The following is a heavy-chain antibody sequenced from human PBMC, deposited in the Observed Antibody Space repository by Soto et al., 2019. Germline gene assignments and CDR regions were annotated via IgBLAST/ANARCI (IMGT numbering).Heavy chain of an antibody. J-gene: IGHJ4*02. CDR2: ISASGAST. V-gene: IGHV3-23*01. Sequence: PGGSLRLSCGASGFTFSNYGMTWVRQAPGKGLEWVSTISASGASTYYADSVKGRFTVSRDNSKNTLYLQMDSLRAEDTAVYYCAKGSSGANMYYFDYWGQGTLVTVSS. CDR3: AKGSSGANMYYFDY. CDR1: GFTFSNYG. D-gene: IGHD6-19*01.